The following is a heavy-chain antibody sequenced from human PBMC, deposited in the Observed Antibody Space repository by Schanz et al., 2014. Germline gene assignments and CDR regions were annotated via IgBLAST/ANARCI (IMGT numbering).Heavy chain of an antibody. CDR1: GFTFSSYA. D-gene: IGHD3-10*01. CDR2: IRYDGSNQ. Sequence: VQLLESGGGLVQPGGSLRLSCVASGFTFSSYAMSWVRQAPGKGLEWVAFIRYDGSNQYYADSVKGRFTISRDNAKNTLYLQMNSLRAEDTAVYYCAKDQGSYGSGSYSYFDYWGQGTLVTVSS. J-gene: IGHJ4*02. V-gene: IGHV3-30*02. CDR3: AKDQGSYGSGSYSYFDY.